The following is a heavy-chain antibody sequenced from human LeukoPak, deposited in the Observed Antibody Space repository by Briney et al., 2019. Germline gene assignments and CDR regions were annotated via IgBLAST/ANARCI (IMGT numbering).Heavy chain of an antibody. CDR2: IWYDGSDT. D-gene: IGHD5-24*01. CDR1: GFTFSSYV. V-gene: IGHV3-33*06. Sequence: PGGSLRLSCVASGFTFSSYVMHWVRQAPGKGLEWVALIWYDGSDTYYADSVKGRFTISRDNSKNTLYLQMNSLRAEDTAVYYCAKQMATIPFDYWGQGTLFTVSS. J-gene: IGHJ4*02. CDR3: AKQMATIPFDY.